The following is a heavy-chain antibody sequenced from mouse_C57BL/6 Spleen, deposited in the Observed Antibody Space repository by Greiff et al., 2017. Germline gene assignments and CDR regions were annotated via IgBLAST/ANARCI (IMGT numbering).Heavy chain of an antibody. CDR3: AIKSGYDGAWFAY. V-gene: IGHV1-61*01. CDR1: GYTFTSYW. CDR2: IYPSDSET. Sequence: QVQLQQPGAELVRPGSSVKLSCKASGYTFTSYWMAWVKQRPGQGLEWIGNIYPSDSETHYNQKFKDKATLTVDKSSSTAYMQLSSLTSEDSAVYYCAIKSGYDGAWFAYWGQGTLVTVSA. D-gene: IGHD2-2*01. J-gene: IGHJ3*01.